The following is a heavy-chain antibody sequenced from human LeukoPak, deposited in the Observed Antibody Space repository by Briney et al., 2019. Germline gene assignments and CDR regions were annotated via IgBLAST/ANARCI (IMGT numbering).Heavy chain of an antibody. J-gene: IGHJ5*02. V-gene: IGHV3-11*05. CDR2: ISSSSSYT. D-gene: IGHD3-9*01. CDR3: ARVVGGIRYFDWYNWFDP. CDR1: GFTFGDYY. Sequence: PGGSLRLSCAASGFTFGDYYMSWIRQAPGKGLELVSYISSSSSYTNYADSVNGRFTISRDNAKNSLYLQMNSLRAEDTAVYYCARVVGGIRYFDWYNWFDPWGQGTLVTVSS.